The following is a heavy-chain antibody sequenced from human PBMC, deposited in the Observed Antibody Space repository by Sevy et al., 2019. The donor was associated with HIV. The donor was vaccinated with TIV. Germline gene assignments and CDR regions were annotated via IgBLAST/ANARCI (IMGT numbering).Heavy chain of an antibody. CDR3: ARDLSGVNGDYNLVPDY. J-gene: IGHJ4*02. D-gene: IGHD4-17*01. V-gene: IGHV3-30-3*01. CDR1: GFAFSNYA. Sequence: GGSPRLSCAASGFAFSNYAMHWVRQAPDKGLEWVAVISYDGNNKHYPDSVKGRFTISRDDSKNTLYLQMNSLRAEDTAVYYCARDLSGVNGDYNLVPDYWGQGTLVTVSS. CDR2: ISYDGNNK.